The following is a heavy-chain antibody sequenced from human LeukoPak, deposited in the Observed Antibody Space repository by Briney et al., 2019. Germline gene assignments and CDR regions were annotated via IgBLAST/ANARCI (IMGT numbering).Heavy chain of an antibody. J-gene: IGHJ5*02. CDR1: GGSFSGYY. CDR2: INHSGST. V-gene: IGHV4-34*09. D-gene: IGHD6-13*01. Sequence: SETLSLTCAVYGGSFSGYYWSWIRQPPGKGLEWIGEINHSGSTYYNPSLKSRVTISVDTSKNQFSLKLSSVTAADTAVYYCARDRGIAAAGTGRGWFDPWGQGTLVTVSS. CDR3: ARDRGIAAAGTGRGWFDP.